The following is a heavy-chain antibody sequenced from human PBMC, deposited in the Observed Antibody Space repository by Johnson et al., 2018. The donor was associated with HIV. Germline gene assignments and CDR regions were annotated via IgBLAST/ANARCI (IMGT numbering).Heavy chain of an antibody. D-gene: IGHD6-13*01. Sequence: QVQLVESGGGVVQPGRSLRLSCAASGFTFSSYAMHWVRQAPGKGLEWVAVIGYDGSNKYYADSVKGRFTISRDNSKNTLHLQMNSLRAEDTAVYYCAKCIWGSSLIDAFDIWGQGTMVTVSS. CDR1: GFTFSSYA. CDR3: AKCIWGSSLIDAFDI. J-gene: IGHJ3*02. CDR2: IGYDGSNK. V-gene: IGHV3-33*06.